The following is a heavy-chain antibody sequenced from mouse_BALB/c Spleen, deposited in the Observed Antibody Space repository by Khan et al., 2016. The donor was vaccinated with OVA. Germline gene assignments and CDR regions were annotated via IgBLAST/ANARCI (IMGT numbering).Heavy chain of an antibody. Sequence: QVQLQQSGPELVRPGVSVKISCKGSGYTFTDYAMYWVKQSHAESLEWIGLISTYSGNTNYNQKFKGKATMTVDKSSTSAYMELARLTSEDSAICYCASPAYDGYYDYWGQGTTLPVSS. V-gene: IGHV1S137*01. D-gene: IGHD2-3*01. CDR2: ISTYSGNT. J-gene: IGHJ2*01. CDR3: ASPAYDGYYDY. CDR1: GYTFTDYA.